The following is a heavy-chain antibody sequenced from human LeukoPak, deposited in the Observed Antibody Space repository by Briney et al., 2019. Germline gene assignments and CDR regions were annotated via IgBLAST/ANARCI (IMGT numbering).Heavy chain of an antibody. J-gene: IGHJ4*02. CDR2: MNPNSGNT. Sequence: ASVKVSCKASRYTFTSYDINWVRQATGQGLEWMGWMNPNSGNTGYAQKFQGRVTITRNTSISTAYMELSSLRSEDTAVYYCARDDSSSSGWASFDYWGQGTLVTVSS. D-gene: IGHD6-6*01. CDR3: ARDDSSSSGWASFDY. CDR1: RYTFTSYD. V-gene: IGHV1-8*03.